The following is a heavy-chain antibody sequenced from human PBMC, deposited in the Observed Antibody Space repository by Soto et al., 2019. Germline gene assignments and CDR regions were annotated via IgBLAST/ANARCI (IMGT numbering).Heavy chain of an antibody. J-gene: IGHJ4*02. D-gene: IGHD2-21*02. V-gene: IGHV3-23*01. Sequence: PGGSLRLSCAASGFTFNKCAMSWVRQSPGKGLEWVSAVSSSGATPFYADSVRGRFTISRDNSKNTLYLQMNSLRVEDTAIYYCAKDGGGDGYNPTRFDSWGQGTLVTVSS. CDR1: GFTFNKCA. CDR2: VSSSGATP. CDR3: AKDGGGDGYNPTRFDS.